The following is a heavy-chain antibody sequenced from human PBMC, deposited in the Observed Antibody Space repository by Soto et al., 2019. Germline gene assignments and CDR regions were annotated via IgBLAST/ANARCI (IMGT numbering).Heavy chain of an antibody. CDR3: ARSEEDSDYYYYGLDV. D-gene: IGHD2-15*01. CDR1: GDSVSSSSVA. CDR2: TYYRSRWYS. Sequence: SETLSLTCVISGDSVSSSSVAWNWVRQSPSRGLEWLGRTYYRSRWYSDFAVSVRGRIVINADTSKNQFSLQLNSVTPEDTAVYFCARSEEDSDYYYYGLDVCGQGTTLTVSS. J-gene: IGHJ6*02. V-gene: IGHV6-1*01.